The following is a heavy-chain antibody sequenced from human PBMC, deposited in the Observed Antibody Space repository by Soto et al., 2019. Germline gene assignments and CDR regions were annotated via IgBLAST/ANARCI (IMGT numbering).Heavy chain of an antibody. CDR1: GFTFDDYT. V-gene: IGHV3-43*01. CDR3: AKDLLLSKPAAAGSPWWLYQPGYFDY. Sequence: HPGGSLRLSCAASGFTFDDYTMHWVRQAPGKGLEWVSLISWDGGSTYYADSVKGRFTISRDNSKNSLYLQMNSLRTEDTALYYCAKDLLLSKPAAAGSPWWLYQPGYFDYWGQGTLVTVSS. J-gene: IGHJ4*02. D-gene: IGHD6-13*01. CDR2: ISWDGGST.